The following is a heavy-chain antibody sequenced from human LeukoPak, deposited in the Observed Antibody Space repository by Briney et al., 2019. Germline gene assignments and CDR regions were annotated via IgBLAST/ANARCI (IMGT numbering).Heavy chain of an antibody. CDR3: ARELQVATGSGSPGY. V-gene: IGHV3-48*04. CDR1: GFTFSRYN. D-gene: IGHD5-12*01. Sequence: PGGSLRLSCAASGFTFSRYNMSWVRQAPGKGLEWVSYISSSGSTIYYADSVKGRFTISRDNAKNSLYLQMNSLRAEDTAVYYCARELQVATGSGSPGYWGQGTLVTVSS. J-gene: IGHJ4*02. CDR2: ISSSGSTI.